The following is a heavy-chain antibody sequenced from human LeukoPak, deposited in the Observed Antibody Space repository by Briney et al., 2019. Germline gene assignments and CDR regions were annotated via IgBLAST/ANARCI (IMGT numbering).Heavy chain of an antibody. CDR3: ARVRPWVFDY. Sequence: GGSLRLSCAASGLTFSSSYMSWVRQAPGKGPEWVAVIYIGDNPHYADSVKCRFTISRHNSKNTLYLQMNNLRDEDTAVYYCARVRPWVFDYWGQGALVTVSS. CDR1: GLTFSSSY. CDR2: IYIGDNP. V-gene: IGHV3-53*04. J-gene: IGHJ4*02.